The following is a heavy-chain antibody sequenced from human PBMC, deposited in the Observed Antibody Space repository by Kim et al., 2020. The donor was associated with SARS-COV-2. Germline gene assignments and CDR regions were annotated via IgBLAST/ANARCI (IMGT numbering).Heavy chain of an antibody. J-gene: IGHJ4*02. Sequence: GGSLRLSCTASGFTVSNNYMSLVRQVPGKGLEWVSVIYSDGTTYYADSVKGRFTISRHNSKNTLFLQMNSLRAEDTAVYYCAREAYYYDSSCYYFYFWGQGTLVTISP. D-gene: IGHD3-22*01. V-gene: IGHV3-53*04. CDR1: GFTVSNNY. CDR3: AREAYYYDSSCYYFYF. CDR2: IYSDGTT.